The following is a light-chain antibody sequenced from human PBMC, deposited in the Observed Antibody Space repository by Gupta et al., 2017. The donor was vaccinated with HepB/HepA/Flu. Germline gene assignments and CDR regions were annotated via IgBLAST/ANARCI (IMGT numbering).Light chain of an antibody. Sequence: DLQFTHSPSSLSASVGDRVTISCRASQGINNYLAWYQQKPGKAPKLLIYAAFTLQSGVPSRFSGSASGTEFTLTISSLQPEDFATYYCQQSEAYPVTFGQGTRLDLK. V-gene: IGKV1-9*01. CDR1: QGINNY. J-gene: IGKJ5*01. CDR3: QQSEAYPVT. CDR2: AAF.